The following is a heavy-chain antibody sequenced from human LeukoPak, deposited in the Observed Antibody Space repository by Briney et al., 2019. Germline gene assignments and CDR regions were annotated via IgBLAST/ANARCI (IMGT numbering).Heavy chain of an antibody. V-gene: IGHV3-21*01. CDR2: ISSSSSYI. Sequence: GGSLRLSCAASGFTFSSYSMNWVRQAPGKGLEWVSFISSSSSYIYYADSVKGRFTISRDNAKNSLYLQMNSLRAEDTAVYYCARDQSGYSSSWYPGSRDAFDIWGQGTMVTVSS. CDR3: ARDQSGYSSSWYPGSRDAFDI. J-gene: IGHJ3*02. D-gene: IGHD6-13*01. CDR1: GFTFSSYS.